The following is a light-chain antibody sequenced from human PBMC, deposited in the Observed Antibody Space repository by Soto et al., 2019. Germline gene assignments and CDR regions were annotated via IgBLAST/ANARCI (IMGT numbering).Light chain of an antibody. J-gene: IGKJ1*01. CDR2: EAS. CDR1: QSVSSY. CDR3: QQRSDWPWT. Sequence: EIVLTQSPATLSLSPGERATLSCRASQSVSSYLAWYQQKPGQAPRLLMYEASNRATGIPARFSGGGSGTDFTLTISSLEPEDFAVYYCQQRSDWPWTFGQGTKVVIK. V-gene: IGKV3-11*01.